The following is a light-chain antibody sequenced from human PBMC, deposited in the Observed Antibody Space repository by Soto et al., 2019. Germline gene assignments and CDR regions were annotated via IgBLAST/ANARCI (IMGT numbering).Light chain of an antibody. J-gene: IGKJ5*01. CDR2: RAS. CDR3: QQYHAWLPIT. V-gene: IGKV3-15*01. CDR1: QSVRSS. Sequence: EIVLTQSPATLSVSPGERATLSCRASQSVRSSLAWYQQKPGQAPRLLINRASTRAPGIPARFSGSGSGTEFTLTISSLQSEDSAVYYCQQYHAWLPITFGQGTRLEIK.